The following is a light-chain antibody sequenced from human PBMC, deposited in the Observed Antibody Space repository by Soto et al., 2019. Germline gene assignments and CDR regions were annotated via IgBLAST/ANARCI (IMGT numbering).Light chain of an antibody. CDR3: QQYNNWPPLT. V-gene: IGKV3-15*01. J-gene: IGKJ4*01. Sequence: EIVMTQSPATLSVSPGERATLSCRGSQRVSSNLAWYQQKPGQAPRLLIYGASTRATGIPARFSGSGSGTEYTLTISSLQSEDFAVYYCQQYNNWPPLTFGGGTKVEIK. CDR2: GAS. CDR1: QRVSSN.